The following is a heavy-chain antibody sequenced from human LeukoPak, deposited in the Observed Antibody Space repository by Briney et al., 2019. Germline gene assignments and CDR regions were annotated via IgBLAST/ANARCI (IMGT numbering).Heavy chain of an antibody. CDR1: GFNFSDYN. V-gene: IGHV3-21*06. J-gene: IGHJ4*02. CDR3: ARGATHNLDY. D-gene: IGHD1-14*01. CDR2: ISSSSKYI. Sequence: PGGSLRLSCAASGFNFSDYNMNWVCQAPGKGLEWVSVISSSSKYIYYADSVKGRFTISRDNAKNSLYLQMNSLRAEDTAVYYCARGATHNLDYWGQGTLVTVSS.